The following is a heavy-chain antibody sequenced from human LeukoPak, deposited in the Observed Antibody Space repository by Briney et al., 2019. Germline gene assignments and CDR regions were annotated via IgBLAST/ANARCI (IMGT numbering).Heavy chain of an antibody. Sequence: GGPLRLSCAASGFTFSSYSMNWVRQAPGKGLEWVSYISSSSSTIYYADSEKGRFTISRDNAKNSLYLQMNSLRDEDTAVYYCAREAGYDFWSGYYLDAFDIWGQGTMVTVSS. D-gene: IGHD3-3*01. CDR1: GFTFSSYS. CDR2: ISSSSSTI. CDR3: AREAGYDFWSGYYLDAFDI. V-gene: IGHV3-48*02. J-gene: IGHJ3*02.